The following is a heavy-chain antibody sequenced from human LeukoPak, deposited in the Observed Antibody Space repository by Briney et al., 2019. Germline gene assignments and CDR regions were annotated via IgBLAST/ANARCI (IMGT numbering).Heavy chain of an antibody. CDR2: ISYDGSNK. D-gene: IGHD5-12*01. CDR3: VRGGGYSGYDPRDY. J-gene: IGHJ4*02. CDR1: GFTFSIYG. Sequence: GMSLRLSCAASGFTFSIYGMHWVRQAPGKGLEWVAVISYDGSNKYYADAVKGRFTISRDNSKNTLYLQMNSLRPEDMAVYYCVRGGGYSGYDPRDYWGQGTLVTVSS. V-gene: IGHV3-30*03.